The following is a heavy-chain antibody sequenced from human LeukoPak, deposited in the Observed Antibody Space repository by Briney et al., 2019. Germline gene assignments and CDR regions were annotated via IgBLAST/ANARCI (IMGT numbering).Heavy chain of an antibody. CDR2: IKQDGSEE. J-gene: IGHJ4*02. CDR1: GFTFSRHW. D-gene: IGHD1-26*01. Sequence: PGGSLRLSCAASGFTFSRHWMYWVRQAPGKGLEWVANIKQDGSEEHYVDSVKGRFTISRDNAKNSLYLQMNSLRAEDTAMYYCATDSRIVGATGSSDYWGQGTLVTVSS. CDR3: ATDSRIVGATGSSDY. V-gene: IGHV3-7*03.